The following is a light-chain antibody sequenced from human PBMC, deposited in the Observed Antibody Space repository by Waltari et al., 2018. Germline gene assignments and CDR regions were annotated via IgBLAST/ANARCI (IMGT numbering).Light chain of an antibody. V-gene: IGKV3-20*01. CDR3: QQYGSSPPRT. CDR1: QRCGSTY. J-gene: IGKJ4*02. CDR2: GAS. Sequence: RASQRCGSTYLAACRQKAGQAARVRVYGASSRATGVLDWFSGGGAGGEFTRTISRLVPVDFAVYYCQQYGSSPPRTFGGGTKVEIK.